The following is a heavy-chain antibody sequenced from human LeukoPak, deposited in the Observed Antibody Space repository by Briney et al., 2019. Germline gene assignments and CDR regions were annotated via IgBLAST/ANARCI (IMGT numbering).Heavy chain of an antibody. CDR3: ANTRGYSKHFDY. CDR1: GFTFDDYA. V-gene: IGHV3-23*01. CDR2: ISGSGGST. D-gene: IGHD5-18*01. Sequence: GGSLRLSCAASGFTFDDYAMHWVRQAPGKGLEWVSAISGSGGSTYYADSVKGRFTISRDNSKNTLYLQMNSLRAEDTAVYYCANTRGYSKHFDYWGQGTLVTVSS. J-gene: IGHJ4*02.